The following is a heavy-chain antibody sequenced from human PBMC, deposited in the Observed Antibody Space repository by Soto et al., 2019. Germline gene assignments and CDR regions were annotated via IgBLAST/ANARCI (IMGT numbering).Heavy chain of an antibody. CDR3: AREAIYCTNGVCYTQIFDY. V-gene: IGHV1-46*03. CDR2: INPSGGST. D-gene: IGHD2-8*01. Sequence: QVQLVQSGAEVKKPGASVKVSCKASGYTFTSYYMHWVRQAPGQGLEWRGIINPSGGSTSYAQKYQGRVTMTRDTSTSTVYMELSSRRSEDTAVYYCAREAIYCTNGVCYTQIFDYWGQGTLVTVSS. J-gene: IGHJ4*02. CDR1: GYTFTSYY.